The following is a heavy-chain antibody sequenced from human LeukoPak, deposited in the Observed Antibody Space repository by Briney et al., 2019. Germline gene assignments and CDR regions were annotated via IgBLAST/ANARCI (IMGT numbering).Heavy chain of an antibody. V-gene: IGHV4-30-4*01. D-gene: IGHD3-10*01. J-gene: IGHJ4*02. CDR1: GGSISSGDYY. CDR3: ASWYYGSGSYPEVFDY. Sequence: SETLSLTCTVSGGSISSGDYYWSWIRQPPGKGLEWIGYIYYSGSTYYNPSLKSRVTISVDTSKNQFSLKLSSVTAADTAVYYCASWYYGSGSYPEVFDYWGQGTLVTVSS. CDR2: IYYSGST.